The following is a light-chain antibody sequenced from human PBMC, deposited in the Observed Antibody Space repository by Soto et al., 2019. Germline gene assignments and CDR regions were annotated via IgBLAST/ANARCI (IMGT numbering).Light chain of an antibody. CDR2: AAS. Sequence: DIQMTQSPSSVSASVGDRVTITCRASQDISRWLAWYQQKPGKAPKLLIYAASSLQSAVPSRFSGSGSGTDFTLTISSLQPEDFATYYCQQANSFPWTFGQGTKVEIK. CDR1: QDISRW. V-gene: IGKV1D-12*01. CDR3: QQANSFPWT. J-gene: IGKJ1*01.